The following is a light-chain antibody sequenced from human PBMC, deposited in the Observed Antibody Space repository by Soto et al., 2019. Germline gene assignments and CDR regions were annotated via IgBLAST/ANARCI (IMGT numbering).Light chain of an antibody. Sequence: GERATLSWRASQSISSNSLAWYQQKPGQAPRLLIYDASNRATGIPARFSGRGSGADFTLTISSLEPEDFAVYYCQQRSDSITFGQGTRLEIK. CDR1: QSISSN. CDR2: DAS. V-gene: IGKV3-11*01. CDR3: QQRSDSIT. J-gene: IGKJ5*01.